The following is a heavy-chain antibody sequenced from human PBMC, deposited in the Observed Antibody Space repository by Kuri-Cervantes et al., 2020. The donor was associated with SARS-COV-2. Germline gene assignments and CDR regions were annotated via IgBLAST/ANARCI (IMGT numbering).Heavy chain of an antibody. CDR1: GGTFSSYA. V-gene: IGHV3-48*03. Sequence: SCKASGGTFSSYAMSWVRQAPGKGLEWVSNIGPSGTTKYYADSVKGRFTISRDNAKNSLYLQMSSLRAEDTAVYYCARDLRLGKSLDYWGQGTLVTVSS. CDR3: ARDLRLGKSLDY. CDR2: IGPSGTTK. J-gene: IGHJ4*02. D-gene: IGHD7-27*01.